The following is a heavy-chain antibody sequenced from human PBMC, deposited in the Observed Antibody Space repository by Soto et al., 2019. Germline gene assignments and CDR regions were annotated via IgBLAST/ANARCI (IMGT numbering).Heavy chain of an antibody. J-gene: IGHJ4*02. CDR3: AHRVLRTVFGLVTTTAIYFDF. V-gene: IGHV2-5*02. CDR2: IYWDDDK. Sequence: QITLNESGPTQVKPRQTLTLTCTFSGFSLTTSGVGVGWIRQSPGKAPEWLALIYWDDDKRYSPSLKSRLTITKDTSKNPVVLTMADLDPADKATYFCAHRVLRTVFGLVTTTAIYFDFWGQGTPGALSS. D-gene: IGHD3-3*01. CDR1: GFSLTTSGVG.